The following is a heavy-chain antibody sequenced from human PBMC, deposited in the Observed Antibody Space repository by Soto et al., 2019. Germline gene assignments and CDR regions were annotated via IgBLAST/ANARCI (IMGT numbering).Heavy chain of an antibody. CDR3: ARAGGGYSSSSKDDDAFDI. CDR2: MNPNRGNT. V-gene: IGHV1-8*01. Sequence: QVQLVQSGAEVKKPGASVKVSCKASGYTFTSYDINWVRQATGQRLEWMGWMNPNRGNTGYAQKFQGRVTMTRNTSISTAYMELSSRGCEDTAVYYGARAGGGYSSSSKDDDAFDIWGQGTMVTVSS. D-gene: IGHD6-6*01. CDR1: GYTFTSYD. J-gene: IGHJ3*02.